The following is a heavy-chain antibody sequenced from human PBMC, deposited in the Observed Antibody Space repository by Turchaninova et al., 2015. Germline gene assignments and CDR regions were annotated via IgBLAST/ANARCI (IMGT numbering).Heavy chain of an antibody. CDR1: GGTNSNNY. D-gene: IGHD5-24*01. V-gene: IGHV4-59*01. J-gene: IGHJ4*02. CDR3: ARGRDGYKTAIDY. CDR2: MDNIGRT. Sequence: QVQLKESGPGLVTPSETLSLTCTIPGGTNSNNYWSWIRQSPGKGLEWIGDMDNIGRTNYNPSLKSRVTISIDTSKNQFSLELSSVSAADTAVYYCARGRDGYKTAIDYWGQGTLVTVSS.